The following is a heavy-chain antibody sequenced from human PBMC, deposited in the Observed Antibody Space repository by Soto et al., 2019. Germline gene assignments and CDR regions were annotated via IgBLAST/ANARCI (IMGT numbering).Heavy chain of an antibody. D-gene: IGHD5-12*01. CDR3: ARRFPDYRGYTYIFDV. CDR1: GFTFSYYW. V-gene: IGHV3-7*03. J-gene: IGHJ4*02. CDR2: MKFDGSEK. Sequence: GGSLILSCVASGFTFSYYWLSWVRQAPGTGLEWVARMKFDGSEKQYSDSEKGRFTISRDNAENSLYLQLNSLTSDGTALYYCARRFPDYRGYTYIFDVWGQGTLVTVSS.